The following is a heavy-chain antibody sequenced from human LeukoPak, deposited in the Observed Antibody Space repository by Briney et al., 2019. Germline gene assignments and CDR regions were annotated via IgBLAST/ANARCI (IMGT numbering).Heavy chain of an antibody. J-gene: IGHJ4*02. CDR2: IYYSGST. D-gene: IGHD5/OR15-5a*01. V-gene: IGHV4-59*01. CDR3: ARGLNTRTFDC. Sequence: SETLSLTCTVSGGSISIYYWSWIRQPPGKGLEWIGYIYYSGSTNYNPSLKSRVTISVDTSKNQFSLKLSSVTAADTAVYYCARGLNTRTFDCWGQGTLVTVSS. CDR1: GGSISIYY.